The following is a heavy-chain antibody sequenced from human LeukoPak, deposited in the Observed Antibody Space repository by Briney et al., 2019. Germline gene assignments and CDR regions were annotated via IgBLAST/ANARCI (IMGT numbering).Heavy chain of an antibody. D-gene: IGHD3-10*02. Sequence: GGSLRLSCAASGFTFSRYWMSWVRQAPGKGLEWVSYISSSGSTIYYADSVKGRFTVSRDNAKNSLYLQMNSLRAEDTAVYYCAELGITMIGGVWGKGTTVTISS. CDR2: ISSSGSTI. J-gene: IGHJ6*04. CDR3: AELGITMIGGV. CDR1: GFTFSRYW. V-gene: IGHV3-48*03.